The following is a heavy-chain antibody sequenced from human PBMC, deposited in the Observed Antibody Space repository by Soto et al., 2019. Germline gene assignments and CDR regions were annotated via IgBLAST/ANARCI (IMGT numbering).Heavy chain of an antibody. Sequence: EVQLVESGGGLVQPGGSLRLSCAASGFTFSSHWMHWVRQAPGKGLMWVARIKTDGSIISYADSVKGRFTISRDNAKNTLYLQMNSLRVEDTAMYYCARDVLVISAHWGQGTLVTVSS. V-gene: IGHV3-74*01. D-gene: IGHD6-13*01. CDR3: ARDVLVISAH. CDR2: IKTDGSII. J-gene: IGHJ4*02. CDR1: GFTFSSHW.